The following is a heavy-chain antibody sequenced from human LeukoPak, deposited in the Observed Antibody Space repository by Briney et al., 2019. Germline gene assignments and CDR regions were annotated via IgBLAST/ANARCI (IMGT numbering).Heavy chain of an antibody. J-gene: IGHJ4*02. Sequence: GGSLRLSCAASGFTFSSYSMNWVRQAPGKGLEWVSAISGSRGSTYYADSVKGRFTISRDNSKNTLYLQMNSLRAEDTAVYYCAKWAPSYGDYEGYFDYWGQGTLVTVSS. CDR2: ISGSRGST. CDR3: AKWAPSYGDYEGYFDY. CDR1: GFTFSSYS. D-gene: IGHD4-17*01. V-gene: IGHV3-23*01.